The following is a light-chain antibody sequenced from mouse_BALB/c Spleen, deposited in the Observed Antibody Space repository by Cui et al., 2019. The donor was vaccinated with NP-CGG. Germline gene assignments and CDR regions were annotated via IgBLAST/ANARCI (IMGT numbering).Light chain of an antibody. J-gene: IGLJ1*01. V-gene: IGLV1*01. CDR1: TGAVTTTNY. CDR2: GTN. CDR3: ALWYSNHWV. Sequence: HAVVTEESVLTTSPGETVTLTCRSSTGAVTTTNYANGVQEKPDHLFTGLIGGTNNRAPGVPARFSGSLIGDKAALTITGAQTEDEAIYFCALWYSNHWVFGGGTKLTVL.